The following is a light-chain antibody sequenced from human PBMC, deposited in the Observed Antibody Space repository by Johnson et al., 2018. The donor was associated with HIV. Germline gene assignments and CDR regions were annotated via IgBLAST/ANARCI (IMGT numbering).Light chain of an antibody. J-gene: IGLJ1*01. CDR3: GTWDSSLSAYV. CDR2: DNN. V-gene: IGLV1-51*01. CDR1: SSNIGNNY. Sequence: QSVLTQPPSVSAAPGQKVTISCSGSSSNIGNNYVSWYKQFPGTAPKLLIYDNNKRPTGITDRFSGSKSGTSATLGITGLQTGDEADYYCGTWDSSLSAYVFGTGTKVTVL.